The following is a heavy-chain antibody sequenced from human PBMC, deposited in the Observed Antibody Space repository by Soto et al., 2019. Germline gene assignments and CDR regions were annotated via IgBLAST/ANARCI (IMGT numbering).Heavy chain of an antibody. CDR2: ISSSSSYI. V-gene: IGHV3-21*01. D-gene: IGHD6-13*01. Sequence: NPGGSLRLSCAASGFTFSSYSMNWVRQAPGKGLEWVSSISSSSSYIYYADSVKGRFTISRDNAKNSPYLQMNSLRAEDTAVYYCARDTPSYSSSWYVPYYYYGMDVWGQGTTVTVSS. CDR1: GFTFSSYS. CDR3: ARDTPSYSSSWYVPYYYYGMDV. J-gene: IGHJ6*02.